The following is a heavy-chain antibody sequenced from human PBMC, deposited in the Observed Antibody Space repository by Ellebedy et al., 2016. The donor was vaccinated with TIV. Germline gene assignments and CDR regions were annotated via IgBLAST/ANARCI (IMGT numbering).Heavy chain of an antibody. J-gene: IGHJ2*01. CDR3: ARAWGPNWYFDL. V-gene: IGHV4-34*01. Sequence: GSLRLXCAVYGGSFSGYYWSWIRQPPGKGLEWIGEINHSGSTNYNPSLKSRVTISVDTSKNQFSLKLSSVTAADTAVYYCARAWGPNWYFDLWGRGTLVTVSS. CDR2: INHSGST. CDR1: GGSFSGYY. D-gene: IGHD3-16*01.